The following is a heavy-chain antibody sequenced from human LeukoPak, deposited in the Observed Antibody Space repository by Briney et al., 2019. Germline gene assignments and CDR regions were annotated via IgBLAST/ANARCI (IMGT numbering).Heavy chain of an antibody. D-gene: IGHD4-17*01. CDR2: IWYDGSDK. CDR3: ASLGTTVTTNDY. V-gene: IGHV3-33*01. CDR1: GFTFSSYG. J-gene: IGHJ4*02. Sequence: SGGSLRLSCAASGFTFSSYGMHWVRQAPGKGLEWVAIIWYDGSDKYYAQSVKGRFTISRDNSKNTLYLQMNSLRAEDTAVYYCASLGTTVTTNDYWGQGTLVTVSS.